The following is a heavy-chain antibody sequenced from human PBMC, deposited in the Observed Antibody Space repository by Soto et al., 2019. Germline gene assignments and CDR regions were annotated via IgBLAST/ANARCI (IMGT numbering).Heavy chain of an antibody. CDR1: GGPFSSYA. Sequence: SVKVCFNASGGPFSSYAISLVRQAPGQGLAWVRGIIPIFGTANYAQKFQGRVTITADESTSTAYMELSSLRSEDTAVYYCARGITMIAVVITTDDYYYGMDVWGQGTTVTVSS. CDR3: ARGITMIAVVITTDDYYYGMDV. V-gene: IGHV1-69*13. D-gene: IGHD3-22*01. CDR2: IIPIFGTA. J-gene: IGHJ6*01.